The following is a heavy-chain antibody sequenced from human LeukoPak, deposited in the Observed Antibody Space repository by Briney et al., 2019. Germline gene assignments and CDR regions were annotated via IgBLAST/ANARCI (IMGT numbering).Heavy chain of an antibody. Sequence: GGSLRLSCAASGFTFSSYGMHWVRQAPGKGLEWVAVISYDGSNKYYADSVKGRFTISRDNSKNTLYLQMNSLRAEDTAVYYCAKIRSGWYALGADHWGQGTLVTVSS. D-gene: IGHD6-19*01. CDR1: GFTFSSYG. V-gene: IGHV3-30*18. CDR3: AKIRSGWYALGADH. J-gene: IGHJ4*02. CDR2: ISYDGSNK.